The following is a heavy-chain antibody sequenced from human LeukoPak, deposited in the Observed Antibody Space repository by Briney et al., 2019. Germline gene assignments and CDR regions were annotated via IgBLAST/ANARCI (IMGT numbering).Heavy chain of an antibody. CDR1: GFNFSSYG. D-gene: IGHD3-22*01. CDR2: IWYDGSNK. V-gene: IGHV3-33*01. J-gene: IGHJ4*02. Sequence: PGRSLRLSCAASGFNFSSYGMHWVRQAPGKGLEWVAVIWYDGSNKYYADSVKGRFTISRDNSKNTLYLQMNSLRAEDTAVYYCARDDYYYDSSGPTYYFDYWGQGTLVTVSS. CDR3: ARDDYYYDSSGPTYYFDY.